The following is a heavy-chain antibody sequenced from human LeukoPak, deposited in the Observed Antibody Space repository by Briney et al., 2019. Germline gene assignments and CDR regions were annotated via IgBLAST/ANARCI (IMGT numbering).Heavy chain of an antibody. D-gene: IGHD6-19*01. CDR3: AKDGPLSKAVAGVAFDI. J-gene: IGHJ3*02. V-gene: IGHV3-30*02. CDR1: GFTFSSYG. Sequence: PGGSLRLSCAASGFTFSSYGMHWVRQAPGKGLDWVAFIHHDGSNKYYADSEKGRFTISRDSSKNTLYLQMNSLRADGTAIYYCAKDGPLSKAVAGVAFDIWGQGTMVTVSS. CDR2: IHHDGSNK.